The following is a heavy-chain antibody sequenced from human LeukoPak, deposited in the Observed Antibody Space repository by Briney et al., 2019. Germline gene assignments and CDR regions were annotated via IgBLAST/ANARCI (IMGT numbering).Heavy chain of an antibody. V-gene: IGHV4-61*01. D-gene: IGHD6-13*01. CDR1: GGSVSSGSYY. CDR3: ARDYSSSWYGD. J-gene: IGHJ4*02. Sequence: PSETLSLTCSVSGGSVSSGSYYWSWIRQPPGKGLEWIGHVYYSGSTYYNPSLKSRVTISVDTSKNQFSLKLSSVTAADTAVYYCARDYSSSWYGDWGQGTLVTVSS. CDR2: VYYSGST.